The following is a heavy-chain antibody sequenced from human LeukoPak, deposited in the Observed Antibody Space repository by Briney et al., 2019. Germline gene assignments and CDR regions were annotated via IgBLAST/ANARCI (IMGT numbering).Heavy chain of an antibody. V-gene: IGHV1-2*04. D-gene: IGHD3-22*01. CDR3: ARVGLSGYYDSSGYPNYYYYGMDV. J-gene: IGHJ6*02. CDR2: INPNSGGT. CDR1: GYTFTGYY. Sequence: APVKVSCKASGYTFTGYYMHWVRQAPGQGLEWMGWINPNSGGTNYAQKFQGWVTMTRDTSISTAYMELSRLRSDDTAVYYCARVGLSGYYDSSGYPNYYYYGMDVWGQGTTVTVSS.